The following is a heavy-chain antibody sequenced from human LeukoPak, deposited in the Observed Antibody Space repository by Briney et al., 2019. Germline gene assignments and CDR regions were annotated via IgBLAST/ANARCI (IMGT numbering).Heavy chain of an antibody. D-gene: IGHD2-2*01. Sequence: KPSETLSLTCAVYGGSFSGYYWSWIRQPPGKGLEWIGEINHSGSTNYNPSLKSRVTISVDTSKNQFSLKLSSVTAADTAVYYCARVRCSSTSCYSPGAGYYYMDVWGQGTTVTVSS. CDR1: GGSFSGYY. V-gene: IGHV4-34*01. J-gene: IGHJ6*03. CDR3: ARVRCSSTSCYSPGAGYYYMDV. CDR2: INHSGST.